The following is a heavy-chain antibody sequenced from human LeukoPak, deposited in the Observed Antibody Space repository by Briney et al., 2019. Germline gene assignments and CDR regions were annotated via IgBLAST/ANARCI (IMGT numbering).Heavy chain of an antibody. CDR3: AREGRDLDY. Sequence: GGSLRLSCAASGFTFSSYSMNWVRQAPGKGLEWVANIKQDGSEIHYVDSVKGRFTISRDNAKNSLYLQTNSLRADDTAVYFCAREGRDLDYWGQGALVTVSS. V-gene: IGHV3-7*01. CDR1: GFTFSSYS. J-gene: IGHJ4*02. CDR2: IKQDGSEI.